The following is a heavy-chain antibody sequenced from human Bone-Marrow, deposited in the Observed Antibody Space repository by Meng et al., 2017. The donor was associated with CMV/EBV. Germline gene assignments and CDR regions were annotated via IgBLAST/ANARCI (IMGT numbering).Heavy chain of an antibody. D-gene: IGHD6-13*01. CDR2: IIPILGIA. J-gene: IGHJ4*01. CDR1: GGTFSSYA. V-gene: IGHV1-69*10. CDR3: ATPGIAAAGTVLYERNRRYCFDY. Sequence: SVKVSCKASGGTFSSYAISWVRQAPGQGLEWMGGIIPILGIANYAQKFQGRVTITADKSTSTAYMELSSLRSEDTAVYYCATPGIAAAGTVLYERNRRYCFDYWGHGTLVTVSS.